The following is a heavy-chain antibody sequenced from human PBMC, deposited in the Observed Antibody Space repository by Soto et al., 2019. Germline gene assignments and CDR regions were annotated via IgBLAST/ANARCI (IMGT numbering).Heavy chain of an antibody. J-gene: IGHJ5*02. V-gene: IGHV4-30-4*02. CDR2: IYYSGST. CDR1: GGSISSGDYY. Sequence: PSETLSLTCTVSGGSISSGDYYWSWIRQPPGKGLEWIGYIYYSGSTYYNPSLKSRVTISVDTSNNQFSLKLSSVTAADTAVYYCARDSPVNWNGRHWFDPWGQGTLVTVSS. D-gene: IGHD1-20*01. CDR3: ARDSPVNWNGRHWFDP.